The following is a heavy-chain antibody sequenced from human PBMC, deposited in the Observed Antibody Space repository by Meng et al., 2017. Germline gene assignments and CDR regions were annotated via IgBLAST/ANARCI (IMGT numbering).Heavy chain of an antibody. J-gene: IGHJ4*02. CDR2: ISSSSSYV. Sequence: GGSLRLSCAASGFTFSSYSMNWVRQAPGKGLEWVSSISSSSSYVYYADSVKGRFTISRDNAKNSLYLQMNSLRAGDTAVYYCARDLGSSSSYFDYWGQGTLVTVSS. V-gene: IGHV3-21*01. CDR3: ARDLGSSSSYFDY. D-gene: IGHD6-6*01. CDR1: GFTFSSYS.